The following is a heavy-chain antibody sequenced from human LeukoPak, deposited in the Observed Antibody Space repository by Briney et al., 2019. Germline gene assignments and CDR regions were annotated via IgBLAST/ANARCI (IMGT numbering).Heavy chain of an antibody. CDR2: INHSGST. CDR1: GGSFSGYY. V-gene: IGHV4-34*01. Sequence: PSETLSLTCAVYGGSFSGYYWSWIRQPPGKGLEWIGEINHSGSTNYNPSLKSRVTISVDTSKNQFSLKLSSVTAADTAVYYCARAPYGSGSSRTHNWFDPWGQGTLVTVSS. CDR3: ARAPYGSGSSRTHNWFDP. J-gene: IGHJ5*02. D-gene: IGHD3-10*01.